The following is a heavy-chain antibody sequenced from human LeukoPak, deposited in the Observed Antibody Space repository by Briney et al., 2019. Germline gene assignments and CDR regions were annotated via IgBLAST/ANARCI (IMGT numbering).Heavy chain of an antibody. D-gene: IGHD3-10*01. CDR1: GYTFTSYG. CDR2: ISAYSGNT. Sequence: ASVKVSCKASGYTFTSYGISWVRQAPGQGLEWMGWISAYSGNTNYAQKLQGRVTMTTDTSTSTAYMELRSLRSDDTAVYYCARYLLWFGESWVFDPWGQGTLVTVSS. CDR3: ARYLLWFGESWVFDP. J-gene: IGHJ5*02. V-gene: IGHV1-18*01.